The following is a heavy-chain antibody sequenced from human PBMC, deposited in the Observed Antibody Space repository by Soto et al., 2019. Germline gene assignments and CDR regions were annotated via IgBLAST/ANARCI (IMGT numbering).Heavy chain of an antibody. CDR2: INAGNGNT. CDR3: ARYGAVGGNDKFAY. Sequence: AALQVSCKASRYTFSTYGIHWVRQAPGQRLEWLGWINAGNGNTKYSQKFQGRVTITRDTPASTAYMELSSLRSEDTAVYYCARYGAVGGNDKFAYRGQRSLVTVSA. D-gene: IGHD1-26*01. CDR1: RYTFSTYG. J-gene: IGHJ4*02. V-gene: IGHV1-3*01.